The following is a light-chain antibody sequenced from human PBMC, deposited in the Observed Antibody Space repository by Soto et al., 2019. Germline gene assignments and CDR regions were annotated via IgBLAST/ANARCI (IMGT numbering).Light chain of an antibody. J-gene: IGLJ1*01. CDR3: SSFTTTSTYV. CDR1: SSDIGANDY. V-gene: IGLV2-14*01. CDR2: QVN. Sequence: QSALTQPASVSGSPGQSITISCTGSSSDIGANDYVSWYQQYPGKAPQLMIYQVNDRPAGVSSRFSGSKSGNTASLTISGLQTEDEADDYCSSFTTTSTYVFGSGTKLTVL.